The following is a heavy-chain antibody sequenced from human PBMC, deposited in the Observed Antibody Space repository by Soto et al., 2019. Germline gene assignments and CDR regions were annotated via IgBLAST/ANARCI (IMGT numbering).Heavy chain of an antibody. D-gene: IGHD3-22*01. Sequence: PSETLSLTCTVSGGSISSGGYYWSWIRQHPGKGMEWIGYIYYSGSTYYNPSLKSRVTISVDTSKNQFSLKLSSVTAADTAVYYCARGELGVRSSGYCNWFDPWGQGTLVTVSS. J-gene: IGHJ5*02. V-gene: IGHV4-30-4*08. CDR3: ARGELGVRSSGYCNWFDP. CDR1: GGSISSGGYY. CDR2: IYYSGST.